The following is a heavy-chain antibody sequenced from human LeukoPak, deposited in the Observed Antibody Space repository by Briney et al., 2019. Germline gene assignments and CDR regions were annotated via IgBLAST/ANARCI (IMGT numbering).Heavy chain of an antibody. CDR1: GFTFSSYG. J-gene: IGHJ4*02. V-gene: IGHV3-30*18. CDR3: AKGAVISGTYYVRFDH. CDR2: ISFDGRDK. Sequence: GGSLRLSCVASGFTFSSYGMHWVRQAPGKGLEWVAVISFDGRDKYYVDSVKGRFTISRDNSKNTLYLQMNNLRPEDTAMYSCAKGAVISGTYYVRFDHWGQGTLVTVSS. D-gene: IGHD1-26*01.